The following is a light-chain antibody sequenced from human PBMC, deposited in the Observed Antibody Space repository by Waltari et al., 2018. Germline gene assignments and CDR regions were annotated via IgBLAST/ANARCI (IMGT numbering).Light chain of an antibody. CDR1: PSLGSSY. Sequence: EIVWTQSPCTLSLSPGERATLSCRALPSLGSSYFAGYQPQPGQAPRLLIYGASSRATGIPDRFSGSGSGTDFTLTISRLEPEDFAVYYCQQYGSSPYTFGQGTKLEIK. CDR3: QQYGSSPYT. CDR2: GAS. V-gene: IGKV3-20*01. J-gene: IGKJ2*01.